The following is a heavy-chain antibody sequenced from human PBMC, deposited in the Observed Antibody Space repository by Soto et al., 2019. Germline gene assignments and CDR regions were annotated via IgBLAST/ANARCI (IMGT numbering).Heavy chain of an antibody. Sequence: EVQLVESGGGLVKPGGSLRPSCAASGFTLSAYTLTWVRQAPGKGLEWVSSLALSITYIYYEDSVKGRFTLSRDNAKNSLFLRLNSLRADDTALYYCVRGSYGDYDSWGQGTLVTVSS. CDR3: VRGSYGDYDS. V-gene: IGHV3-21*02. D-gene: IGHD4-17*01. J-gene: IGHJ5*01. CDR1: GFTLSAYT. CDR2: LALSITYI.